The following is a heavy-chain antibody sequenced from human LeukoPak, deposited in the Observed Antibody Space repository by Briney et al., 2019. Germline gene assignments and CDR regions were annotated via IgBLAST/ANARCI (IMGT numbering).Heavy chain of an antibody. Sequence: GGSLRLSXAASGFTFSSYSMNWVSQAPGKGLEWVSSISSSSSYIYYADSVKGRFTISRDNAKNSLYLQMNSLRAEDTAVYYCARVRGIAAAAPFDYWGQGTLVTVSS. J-gene: IGHJ4*02. CDR2: ISSSSSYI. CDR1: GFTFSSYS. D-gene: IGHD6-13*01. V-gene: IGHV3-21*01. CDR3: ARVRGIAAAAPFDY.